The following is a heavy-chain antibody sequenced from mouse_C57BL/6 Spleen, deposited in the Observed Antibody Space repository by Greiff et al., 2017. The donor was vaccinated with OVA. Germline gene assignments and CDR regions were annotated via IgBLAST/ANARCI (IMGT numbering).Heavy chain of an antibody. D-gene: IGHD2-1*01. V-gene: IGHV1-61*01. CDR2: IYPSDSET. CDR1: GYTFTSYW. CDR3: ARKGYYGNPDWYFDV. Sequence: VQLQQSGAELVRPGSSVKLSCKASGYTFTSYWMDWVKQRPGQGLEWIGNIYPSDSETHYNQKFKDKATLTVDKSSSTAYMQLSSLTSEDSAVYYCARKGYYGNPDWYFDVWGTGTTVTVSS. J-gene: IGHJ1*03.